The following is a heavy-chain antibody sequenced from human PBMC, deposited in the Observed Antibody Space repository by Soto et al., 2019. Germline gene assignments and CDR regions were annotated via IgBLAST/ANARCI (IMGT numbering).Heavy chain of an antibody. V-gene: IGHV3-48*01. CDR1: GFTVSSNY. D-gene: IGHD1-26*01. CDR3: ARDDEHGSNWDLAY. Sequence: PGGSLRLSCAASGFTVSSNYMSWVRQAPGKGLEWVSYISSSSSTINYAESVKGRFTISRDNAKNSLYLQMDSLRPEDTAVYYCARDDEHGSNWDLAYWGQGALVTVSS. J-gene: IGHJ4*02. CDR2: ISSSSSTI.